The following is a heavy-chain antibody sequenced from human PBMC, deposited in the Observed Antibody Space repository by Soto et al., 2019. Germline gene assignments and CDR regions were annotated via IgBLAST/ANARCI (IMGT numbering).Heavy chain of an antibody. D-gene: IGHD3-16*01. J-gene: IGHJ2*01. Sequence: PSETLSLTCAISGDSIGNFYWSWIRQPAGKGLESLGRLSASGRTNYSPSLQSRFTMSLDRSKNRFSLRLTSVSAADTAVYFCARGLGRYFDIWGRGTLVTVSS. CDR3: ARGLGRYFDI. CDR1: GDSIGNFY. V-gene: IGHV4-4*07. CDR2: LSASGRT.